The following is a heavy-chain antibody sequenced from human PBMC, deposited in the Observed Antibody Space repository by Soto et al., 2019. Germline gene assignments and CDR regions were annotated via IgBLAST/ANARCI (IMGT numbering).Heavy chain of an antibody. D-gene: IGHD6-13*01. CDR1: GHTFSGKW. CDR2: IDPSDSDT. J-gene: IGHJ4*02. V-gene: IGHV5-51*01. Sequence: GESLKISCQGSGHTFSGKWIAWVRQKPGKGLEWMGIIDPSDSDTSYSPSFQGHVTISVDKSLNTAFLEWISLKASDTAMYYCARGGDGSSGVFDYWGQGTLVTVSS. CDR3: ARGGDGSSGVFDY.